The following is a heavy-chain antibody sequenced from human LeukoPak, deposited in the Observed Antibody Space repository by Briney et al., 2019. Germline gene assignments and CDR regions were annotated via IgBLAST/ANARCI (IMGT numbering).Heavy chain of an antibody. CDR1: GGSMSPYH. CDR2: IYYSRST. V-gene: IGHV4-59*12. Sequence: PSETLSLTCTVSGGSMSPYHWGWIRQPPGKGLEWTGYIYYSRSTNYNPSLKSRVTMSVDTSKNQFSLKLSSVTAADTAVYCCARDCRQKVGSPAPNWFDPWGQGTLVTVSS. J-gene: IGHJ5*02. CDR3: ARDCRQKVGSPAPNWFDP. D-gene: IGHD1-26*01.